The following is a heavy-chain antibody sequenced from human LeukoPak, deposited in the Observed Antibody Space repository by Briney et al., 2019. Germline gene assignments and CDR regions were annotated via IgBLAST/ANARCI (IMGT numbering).Heavy chain of an antibody. CDR1: GFTFSSYA. D-gene: IGHD6-19*01. Sequence: GGSLRLSCAASGFTFSSYAMSWVRQAPGKGLEWVSAISGSCGSTYYADSVKGRLTISRDNSRNTLFLQMNSLRAEDTAIYYCARDPRPGYGGGWYYFDSWGQGTLVTVSS. V-gene: IGHV3-23*01. CDR2: ISGSCGST. CDR3: ARDPRPGYGGGWYYFDS. J-gene: IGHJ4*02.